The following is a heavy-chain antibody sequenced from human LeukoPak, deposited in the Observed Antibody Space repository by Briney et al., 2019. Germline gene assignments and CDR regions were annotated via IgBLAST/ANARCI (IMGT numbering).Heavy chain of an antibody. CDR1: GYSISSYY. CDR2: IYTSETT. J-gene: IGHJ3*02. CDR3: ARLYYYGSGMFSAFDI. V-gene: IGHV4-4*07. Sequence: SETLSLTCTVSGYSISSYYWSWIRQPAGKGLEWVGRIYTSETTNYNPSLKGRVTMSVDTSKNQLSLKLSSVTVADTAVYYCARLYYYGSGMFSAFDIWGQGTVVTVSS. D-gene: IGHD3-10*01.